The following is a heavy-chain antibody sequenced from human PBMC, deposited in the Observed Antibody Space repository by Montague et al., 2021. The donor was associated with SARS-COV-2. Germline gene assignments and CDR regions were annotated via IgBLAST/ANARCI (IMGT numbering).Heavy chain of an antibody. Sequence: SETLSLTCTVSGGSITNYYWNWIRQPPGKGLEWIGEIFHSGTTNYNPSLKSRITISVDKSRNQFSLRLSSVTAADTAIYYCASWSESDSWYQASLDYWGQGTLITVPS. CDR3: ASWSESDSWYQASLDY. CDR2: IFHSGTT. D-gene: IGHD6-13*01. V-gene: IGHV4-59*12. J-gene: IGHJ4*02. CDR1: GGSITNYY.